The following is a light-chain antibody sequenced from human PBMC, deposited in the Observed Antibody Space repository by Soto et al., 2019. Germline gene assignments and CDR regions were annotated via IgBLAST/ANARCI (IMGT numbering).Light chain of an antibody. J-gene: IGKJ5*01. Sequence: EIVLTQSPATLSLSPGERATLSCRASQTVYRYLAWYQQKPGQAPRLLIYDASNRATGIPARFSGSGSGTDFTLTVSSVEPEDIAVYYCQQRSDWPITFGQGTRLEIE. V-gene: IGKV3-11*01. CDR3: QQRSDWPIT. CDR2: DAS. CDR1: QTVYRY.